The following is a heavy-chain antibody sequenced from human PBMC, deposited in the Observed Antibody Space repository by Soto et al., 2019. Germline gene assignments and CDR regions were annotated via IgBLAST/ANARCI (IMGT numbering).Heavy chain of an antibody. CDR1: GYTLTELS. CDR3: WLRLPTHYYLAY. D-gene: IGHD5-18*01. J-gene: IGHJ4*02. CDR2: FDREFVET. V-gene: IGHV1-24*01. Sequence: GASGTVCAKVSGYTLTELSMHWVRQAPGKQLGCRGGFDREFVETIYGRKLQARVTMNEDTSTDTAYMELSILISEDTAACYRWLRLPTHYYLAYWGQGTLFTGSS.